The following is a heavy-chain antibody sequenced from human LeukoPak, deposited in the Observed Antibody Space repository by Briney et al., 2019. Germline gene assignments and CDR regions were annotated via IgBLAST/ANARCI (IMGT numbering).Heavy chain of an antibody. D-gene: IGHD3-10*01. CDR2: IYYSGST. J-gene: IGHJ6*03. CDR3: AGSGSGYMDV. V-gene: IGHV4-39*01. CDR1: GGSISSSSYY. Sequence: PSETLSLTCTVSGGSISSSSYYWGWIRQPPGKGLEWIGSIYYSGSTYYNPSLKSRVTISVDTSKNQFSLKLSSVTAADTAVYYCAGSGSGYMDVWGKGTTVTVSS.